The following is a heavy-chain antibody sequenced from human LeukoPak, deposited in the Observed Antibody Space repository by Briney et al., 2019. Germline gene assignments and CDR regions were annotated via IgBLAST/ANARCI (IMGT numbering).Heavy chain of an antibody. CDR3: ARGRTGTDFDY. J-gene: IGHJ4*02. Sequence: GSLRLSCAASGFTFSSYEMNWVRQAPGKGLERVSYISSNGSTIYYADSVKGRFTISRDNAKNSLYLQMNSLRAEDTAVYYCARGRTGTDFDYWGQGTLVTVSS. D-gene: IGHD3/OR15-3a*01. CDR2: ISSNGSTI. CDR1: GFTFSSYE. V-gene: IGHV3-48*03.